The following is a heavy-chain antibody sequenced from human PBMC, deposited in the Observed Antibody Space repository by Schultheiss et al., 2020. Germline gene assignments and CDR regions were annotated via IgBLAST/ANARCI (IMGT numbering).Heavy chain of an antibody. CDR1: GFTFSSYG. V-gene: IGHV3-33*01. CDR3: ARDRGYGDYFYYYYGMDV. D-gene: IGHD4-17*01. Sequence: GGSLRLSCAASGFTFSSYGMHWVRQAPGKGLEWVAVIWYDGSNKYYADSVKGRFTISRDNSKNTLYLQMNSLRAEDTAVYYCARDRGYGDYFYYYYGMDVWGQGTTVTVYS. CDR2: IWYDGSNK. J-gene: IGHJ6*02.